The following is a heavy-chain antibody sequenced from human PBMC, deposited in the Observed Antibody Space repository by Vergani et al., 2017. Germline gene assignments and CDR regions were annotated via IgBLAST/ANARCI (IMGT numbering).Heavy chain of an antibody. D-gene: IGHD5-18*01. V-gene: IGHV3-48*03. CDR1: GFTFSSYE. CDR2: ISSSGSTI. CDR3: ARDSSGYGYY. Sequence: EGQLVESGGGLVQPGGSLRLSCAASGFTFSSYEINWVRQAPGKGLEWVSYISSSGSTIYYADSVKGRFTISRDNAKNLLYLQMNSLRAEDTAVYYCARDSSGYGYYWGQGTLVTVSS. J-gene: IGHJ4*02.